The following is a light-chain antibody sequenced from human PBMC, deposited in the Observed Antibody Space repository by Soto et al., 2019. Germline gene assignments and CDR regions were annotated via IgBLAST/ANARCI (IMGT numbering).Light chain of an antibody. V-gene: IGKV3-15*01. CDR1: QSVSSN. Sequence: EIVMTQSPATLSVSPGERATLSCRASQSVSSNVAWYQQKPGQTPRLLIYGASNRATGFPARFSGSGSGTEFTLTISSLQSEDFAVYYCQQYNSWPLTFGGGTKVDIK. CDR3: QQYNSWPLT. J-gene: IGKJ4*01. CDR2: GAS.